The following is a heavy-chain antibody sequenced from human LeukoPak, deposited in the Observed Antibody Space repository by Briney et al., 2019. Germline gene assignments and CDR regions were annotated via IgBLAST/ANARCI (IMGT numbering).Heavy chain of an antibody. CDR3: ARARYYYDSSGYPLYYFDY. Sequence: SETLSLTCTVSGGSISSSNYYWGWIRQPPGKGLEWIGSIYYSGSTYYNPSLKSRVTISVDTSKNQFSLKLSSVTAADTAVYYCARARYYYDSSGYPLYYFDYWGQGTLVTVSS. V-gene: IGHV4-39*07. J-gene: IGHJ4*02. CDR2: IYYSGST. D-gene: IGHD3-22*01. CDR1: GGSISSSNYY.